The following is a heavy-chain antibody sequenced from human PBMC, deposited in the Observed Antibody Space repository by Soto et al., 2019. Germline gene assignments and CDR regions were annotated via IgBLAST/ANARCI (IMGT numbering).Heavy chain of an antibody. V-gene: IGHV2-5*01. Sequence: QITLKESGPTLVKPTQTLTLTCTFSGFSLSTSGVGVGWIRQPPGKALEWLALIYWNDDKRYSPSLKSRLTITXDXSKNQVVLXXXNXXXXXXXXXXXXXXXXXXXGGDXYSNYFDYWGQGXLVTVSS. D-gene: IGHD2-21*02. CDR3: XXXXXXXXGGDXYSNYFDY. J-gene: IGHJ4*02. CDR2: IYWNDDK. CDR1: GFSLSTSGVG.